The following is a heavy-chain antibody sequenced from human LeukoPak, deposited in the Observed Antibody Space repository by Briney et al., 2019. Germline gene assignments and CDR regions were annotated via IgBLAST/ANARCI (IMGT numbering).Heavy chain of an antibody. CDR2: IYYSGST. CDR3: ARVSDYCSSTSCLRWFDP. J-gene: IGHJ5*02. V-gene: IGHV4-59*01. Sequence: SETLSLTCTVSGGSISSYHWSWIRQPPGKGLEWIGYIYYSGSTNYNPSLKSRVTISVDTSKNQFSLKLSSVTAADTAVYYCARVSDYCSSTSCLRWFDPWGQGTLVTVSS. CDR1: GGSISSYH. D-gene: IGHD2-2*01.